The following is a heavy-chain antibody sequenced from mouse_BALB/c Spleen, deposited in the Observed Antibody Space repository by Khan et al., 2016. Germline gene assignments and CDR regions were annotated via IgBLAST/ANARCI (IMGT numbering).Heavy chain of an antibody. V-gene: IGHV3-8*02. D-gene: IGHD2-3*01. CDR3: ATYVGYRFHY. J-gene: IGHJ2*01. Sequence: EVKLLESGPSLVKPSQTLSLTCSVTGDSITSGYWNWIRKFPGNKLEYMGYISYSGSTYYNPSLKSRISITRDTSKNQYYLQLNSVTTEDTGTYDCATYVGYRFHYWGQGTTLTVSS. CDR1: GDSITSGY. CDR2: ISYSGST.